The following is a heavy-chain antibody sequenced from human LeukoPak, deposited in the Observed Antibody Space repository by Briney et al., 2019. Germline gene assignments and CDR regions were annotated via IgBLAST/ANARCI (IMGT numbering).Heavy chain of an antibody. CDR1: GGSVNNYF. V-gene: IGHV4-59*02. D-gene: IGHD2-15*01. Sequence: SETLSLTCSVSGGSVNNYFWSWIRQPPGKGLEWIGSIFYSGSTNYNPSLKSRVTTSADTSKNQFSLKLSSVTAADTAVYYCATWSVRMDAFDIWGQGTMVTVSS. CDR3: ATWSVRMDAFDI. J-gene: IGHJ3*02. CDR2: IFYSGST.